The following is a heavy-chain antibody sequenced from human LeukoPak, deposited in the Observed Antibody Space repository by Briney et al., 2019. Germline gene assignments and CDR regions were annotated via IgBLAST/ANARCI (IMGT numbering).Heavy chain of an antibody. Sequence: GESLKISCQGSGYSFTSYWIGWVRQLPGKGLEWMGIIYPGDSDTRYSPSFQGQVTISADKSISTAYLQWSSLKASDTAMYYCARLGVPTIFGRGGDDFDYWGQGILVTVSS. D-gene: IGHD3-3*01. CDR1: GYSFTSYW. J-gene: IGHJ4*02. V-gene: IGHV5-51*01. CDR3: ARLGVPTIFGRGGDDFDY. CDR2: IYPGDSDT.